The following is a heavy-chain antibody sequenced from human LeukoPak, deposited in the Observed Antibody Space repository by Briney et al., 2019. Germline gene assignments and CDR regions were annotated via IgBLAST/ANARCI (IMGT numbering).Heavy chain of an antibody. CDR3: TKDMYLEGTSVTVPGWFDP. D-gene: IGHD4-17*01. CDR1: GFTFSSYW. Sequence: GGSLRLSCAASGFTFSSYWMHWVRQAPGKGLVWISGINTDGSTTSYADSVKGRFTISRDNANNTLYLQMNSLRAEDSAVYYCTKDMYLEGTSVTVPGWFDPWGQGTLVTVSS. V-gene: IGHV3-74*01. CDR2: INTDGSTT. J-gene: IGHJ5*02.